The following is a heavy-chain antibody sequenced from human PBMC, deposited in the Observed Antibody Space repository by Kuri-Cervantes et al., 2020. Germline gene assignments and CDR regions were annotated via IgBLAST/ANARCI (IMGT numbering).Heavy chain of an antibody. CDR3: ARRYVIAVAGTGFDY. CDR1: GGSFSGYY. V-gene: IGHV4-34*01. CDR2: INHSGST. J-gene: IGHJ4*02. Sequence: SETLSLTCAVYGGSFSGYYWSWIRQPPGKGLEWIGEINHSGSTNYNPSLKSRVTISVDTSKNQFSLKLSSVTAADTAVYYCARRYVIAVAGTGFDYWGQGTLVTVSS. D-gene: IGHD6-19*01.